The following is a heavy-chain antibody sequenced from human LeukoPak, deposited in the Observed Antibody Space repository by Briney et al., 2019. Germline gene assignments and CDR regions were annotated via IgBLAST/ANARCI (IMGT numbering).Heavy chain of an antibody. CDR2: ISYDGSNK. D-gene: IGHD3-10*01. J-gene: IGHJ4*02. V-gene: IGHV3-30*18. Sequence: PGGSLRLSCAASGFTFSSYGMHWVRQAPGKGLEWVAVISYDGSNKYYADSVKGRFTISRDNSKNTLYLQMNSLRAEDTAVYYCAEDYGWFGELLSWGQGTLVTVSS. CDR3: AEDYGWFGELLS. CDR1: GFTFSSYG.